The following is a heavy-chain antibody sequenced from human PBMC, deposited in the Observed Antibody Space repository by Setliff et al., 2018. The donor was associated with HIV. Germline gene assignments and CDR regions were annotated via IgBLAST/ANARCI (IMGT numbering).Heavy chain of an antibody. D-gene: IGHD2-8*01. CDR3: AAVSSRTNPVYGVISTRFDP. V-gene: IGHV3-53*01. CDR1: GFTVSSTY. CDR2: IYSGGRT. Sequence: GGSLRLSCAASGFTVSSTYMTWVRQAPGKGLEWVSVIYSGGRTFYADSVKGRITISRDNAKNSLYLHMNSLRVDDTAVYYCAAVSSRTNPVYGVISTRFDPWGQGTLVTVSS. J-gene: IGHJ5*02.